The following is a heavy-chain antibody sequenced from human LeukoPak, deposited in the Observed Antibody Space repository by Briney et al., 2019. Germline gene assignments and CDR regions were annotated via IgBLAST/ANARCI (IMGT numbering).Heavy chain of an antibody. D-gene: IGHD3-3*01. CDR1: GDILTELS. V-gene: IGHV1-24*01. CDR2: FDPEQNTM. Sequence: ASVKVSCKVSGDILTELSIQWVRQAPGKGVECMGGFDPEQNTMIYAQRLQGRVTMTEDTSTDTAYMELSSLTSEDTGIYYCATRSGNFWSGSVNWGQGTLVTVSS. CDR3: ATRSGNFWSGSVN. J-gene: IGHJ4*02.